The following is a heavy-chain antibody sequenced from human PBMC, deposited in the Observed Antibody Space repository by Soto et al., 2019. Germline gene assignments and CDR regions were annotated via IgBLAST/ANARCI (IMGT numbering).Heavy chain of an antibody. V-gene: IGHV3-21*01. CDR2: ISSSSSYI. CDR3: AREEGTTLGGMDV. CDR1: GFTFSSYS. J-gene: IGHJ6*02. Sequence: EVQLVESGGGLVKPGGSLRLSCAASGFTFSSYSMNWVRQAPGKGLEWVSSISSSSSYIYYADSVKGRFTISRDNAKNSLYLQMNSLRAEDTAVYYCAREEGTTLGGMDVWGQGTTVTVSS. D-gene: IGHD7-27*01.